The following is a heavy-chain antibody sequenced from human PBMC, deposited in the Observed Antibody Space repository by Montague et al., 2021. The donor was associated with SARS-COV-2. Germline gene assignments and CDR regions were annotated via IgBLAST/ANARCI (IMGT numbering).Heavy chain of an antibody. CDR3: ARWGEYYDSPYYYYAMDV. J-gene: IGHJ6*02. CDR2: TSYSGST. Sequence: SETLSLTCTVSGGSISPYYWSWIRQSPGKGLECIGYTSYSGSTDYNPSLKSRATISIDTSKNQFSLKLSSVTAADTAVYYCARWGEYYDSPYYYYAMDVWGQGTTVTVS. D-gene: IGHD3-3*01. V-gene: IGHV4-59*12. CDR1: GGSISPYY.